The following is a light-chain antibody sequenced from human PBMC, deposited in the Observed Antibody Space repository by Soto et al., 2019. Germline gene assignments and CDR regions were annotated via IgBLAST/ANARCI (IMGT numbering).Light chain of an antibody. CDR1: QSISSW. Sequence: DIQMTQSPSTLSASVGDRVTITCRASQSISSWLAWYQQKPGKAPKLLIYKASTLESGVPSRFSGSGSVTEFTLTISSLQPDDFATYYCQQYNSWYTFGQGTKLEI. CDR2: KAS. V-gene: IGKV1-5*03. J-gene: IGKJ2*01. CDR3: QQYNSWYT.